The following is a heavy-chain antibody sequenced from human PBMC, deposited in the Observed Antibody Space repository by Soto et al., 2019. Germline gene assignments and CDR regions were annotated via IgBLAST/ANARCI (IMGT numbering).Heavy chain of an antibody. J-gene: IGHJ4*02. V-gene: IGHV3-23*01. CDR2: ISGSGGST. CDR1: GFTFSSYA. CDR3: AKVEGYGYYDSSGKTIDY. D-gene: IGHD3-22*01. Sequence: GGSLRLSCAASGFTFSSYAMSWVRQAPGKGLEWVSAISGSGGSTYYADSVKGRFTISRDNSKNTLYLQMNSLRAEDTAVYYCAKVEGYGYYDSSGKTIDYWGQGTLVTVSS.